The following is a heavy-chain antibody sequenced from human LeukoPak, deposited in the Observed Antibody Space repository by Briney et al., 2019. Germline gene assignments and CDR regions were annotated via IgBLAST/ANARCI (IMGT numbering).Heavy chain of an antibody. Sequence: GGSLRLSCAASGFTFSSYSMIWVRQAPGKGLEWVSAISGRGGSTYYADSVKGRFTIYRDNSKNTLYLQMNSLRAEDTAVYSCAKGGGSSYYYYMDVWGKGTTVTISS. D-gene: IGHD6-13*01. CDR1: GFTFSSYS. CDR2: ISGRGGST. V-gene: IGHV3-23*01. CDR3: AKGGGSSYYYYMDV. J-gene: IGHJ6*03.